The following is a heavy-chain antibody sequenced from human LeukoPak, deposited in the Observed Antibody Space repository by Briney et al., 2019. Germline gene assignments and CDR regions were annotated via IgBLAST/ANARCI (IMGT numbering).Heavy chain of an antibody. CDR3: AKGGKWNVTPFDY. CDR1: GFTFTSYS. D-gene: IGHD1-1*01. J-gene: IGHJ4*02. CDR2: ISGGGGST. Sequence: GGSLRLSCAASGFTFTSYSMNWVRQAPGKGLEWVSTISGGGGSTYYADSVKGRFTISRDNSKNTLYLQVNSLRAEDTAVYYCAKGGKWNVTPFDYWGQGTLVTVSS. V-gene: IGHV3-23*01.